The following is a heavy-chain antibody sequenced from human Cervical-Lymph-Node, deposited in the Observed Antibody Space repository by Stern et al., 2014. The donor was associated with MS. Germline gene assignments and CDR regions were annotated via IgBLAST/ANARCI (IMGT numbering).Heavy chain of an antibody. CDR2: IWPGDSDT. Sequence: EVQLVDSGAEVKKPGESLKISCKGSGYRFTSNWIGWVRQMPGKGLEWVGRIWPGDSDTRYSPSFQGQVTISADKSIGSAYLQWSSLQASDTAIYYCARRGDSSSSGFDYWGQGTLVIVSS. J-gene: IGHJ4*02. CDR1: GYRFTSNW. D-gene: IGHD6-6*01. V-gene: IGHV5-51*01. CDR3: ARRGDSSSSGFDY.